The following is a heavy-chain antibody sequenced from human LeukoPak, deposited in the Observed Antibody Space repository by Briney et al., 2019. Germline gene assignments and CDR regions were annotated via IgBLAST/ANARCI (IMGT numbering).Heavy chain of an antibody. J-gene: IGHJ4*02. Sequence: PSETLSLTCAVYGASFSGYYWSWIRQPPGKGLEWIGEINHSGSTNYNPSLKSRVTISVDTSKNQFSLKLSSVTAADTAVYYCARHPRGGYCSSTSCYSRYYFDYWGQGTLVTVSS. D-gene: IGHD2-2*02. CDR3: ARHPRGGYCSSTSCYSRYYFDY. CDR2: INHSGST. CDR1: GASFSGYY. V-gene: IGHV4-34*01.